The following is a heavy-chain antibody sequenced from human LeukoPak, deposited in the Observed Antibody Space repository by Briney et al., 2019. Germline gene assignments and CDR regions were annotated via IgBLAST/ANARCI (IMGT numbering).Heavy chain of an antibody. CDR2: IPSDGSKI. D-gene: IGHD2-8*01. Sequence: GGSLRLSCAASGFTFSSYGMHWVRQAPGKGLEWVAFIPSDGSKIYYADSVKGRFTISRDNSKNTVYLQMNSLRAEDTAVYYCVKDTRTKSQFDYRGQGTLVTVSS. CDR3: VKDTRTKSQFDY. V-gene: IGHV3-30*02. CDR1: GFTFSSYG. J-gene: IGHJ4*02.